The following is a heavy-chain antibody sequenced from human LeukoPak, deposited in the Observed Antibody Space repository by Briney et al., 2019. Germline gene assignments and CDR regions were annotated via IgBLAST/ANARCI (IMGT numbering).Heavy chain of an antibody. V-gene: IGHV3-11*01. Sequence: PGGSLRLSCAASGFTLSDYYMSWIRQAPGKGLEWLSYISSAGDIIFYVGSVKGRFTISRDNAKNSLYLQMNSLRAEDTAVFYCARHVTARQNFDFWGQGTLVTVSS. CDR1: GFTLSDYY. J-gene: IGHJ4*02. CDR3: ARHVTARQNFDF. D-gene: IGHD6-6*01. CDR2: ISSAGDII.